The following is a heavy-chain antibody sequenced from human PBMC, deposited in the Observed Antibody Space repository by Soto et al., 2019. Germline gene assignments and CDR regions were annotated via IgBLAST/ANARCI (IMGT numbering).Heavy chain of an antibody. CDR1: GFSLSTSGVG. V-gene: IGHV2-5*01. J-gene: IGHJ5*02. Sequence: SGPTLVNPTQTLTLTCTFSGFSLSTSGVGVGWIRQPPGKALEWLALIYWNDDKRDSPSLKSRLTITKDTSKNQVVLTMTNIDPVDTATYYCARLLDLGGWFDPWGQGTLVTVSS. D-gene: IGHD3-16*01. CDR3: ARLLDLGGWFDP. CDR2: IYWNDDK.